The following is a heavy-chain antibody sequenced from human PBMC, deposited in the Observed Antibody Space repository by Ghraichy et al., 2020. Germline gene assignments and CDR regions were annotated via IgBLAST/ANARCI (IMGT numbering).Heavy chain of an antibody. CDR1: GGSISSSSYY. Sequence: ESLNISCTVSGGSISSSSYYWGWIRQPPGKGLEWIGSIYYSGSTYYNPSLKSRVTISVDTSKNQFSLKLSSVTAADTAVYYCARTPVYSGSFSAFDYWGQGTLVTVSS. CDR2: IYYSGST. D-gene: IGHD1-26*01. CDR3: ARTPVYSGSFSAFDY. J-gene: IGHJ4*02. V-gene: IGHV4-39*01.